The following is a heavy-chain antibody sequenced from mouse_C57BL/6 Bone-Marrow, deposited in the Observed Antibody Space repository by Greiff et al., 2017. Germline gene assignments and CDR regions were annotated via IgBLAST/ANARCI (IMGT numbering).Heavy chain of an antibody. CDR1: GFNIKNTY. J-gene: IGHJ4*01. CDR3: ARNYYSNYEREMDD. D-gene: IGHD2-5*01. Sequence: EVQLQQSVAELVRPGASVKSSCTASGFNIKNTYMHWVKQRPEQGLEWIGRIGPADGSTKYAPKFQGQATITADTSSNTAYLQLSSLTSEDTAIYYCARNYYSNYEREMDDWGKGTSVTVSS. V-gene: IGHV14-3*01. CDR2: IGPADGST.